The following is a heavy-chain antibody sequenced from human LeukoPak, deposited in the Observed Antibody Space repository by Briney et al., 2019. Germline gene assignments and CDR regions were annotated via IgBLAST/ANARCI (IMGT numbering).Heavy chain of an antibody. Sequence: GGSLRLSCAASGFTFSSYGMSWVRQAPGKGLEWVSAISGSGGSTYYADSVKGRFTISRDNSKNTLYLQMNSLRAEDTAVYYCAKAPYDSSGYYYVGSYYFDYWGQGTLVTVSS. CDR2: ISGSGGST. D-gene: IGHD3-22*01. CDR1: GFTFSSYG. V-gene: IGHV3-23*01. CDR3: AKAPYDSSGYYYVGSYYFDY. J-gene: IGHJ4*02.